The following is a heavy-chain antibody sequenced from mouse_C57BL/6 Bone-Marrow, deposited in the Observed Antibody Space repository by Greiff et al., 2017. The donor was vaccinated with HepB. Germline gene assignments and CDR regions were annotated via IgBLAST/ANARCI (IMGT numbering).Heavy chain of an antibody. CDR2: IDPSDSET. CDR1: GYTFTSYW. CDR3: ARSNYGSRPFAY. J-gene: IGHJ3*01. D-gene: IGHD1-1*01. V-gene: IGHV1-52*01. Sequence: QVQLQQPGAELVRPGSSVKLSCKASGYTFTSYWMHWVKQRPIQGLEWIGNIDPSDSETHYNQKFKDKATLTVDKSSSTAYMQLSSLTSEDSAVYYCARSNYGSRPFAYWGQGTLVTVSA.